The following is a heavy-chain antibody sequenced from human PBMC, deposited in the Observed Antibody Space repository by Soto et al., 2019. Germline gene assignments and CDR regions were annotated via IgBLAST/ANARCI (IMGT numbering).Heavy chain of an antibody. J-gene: IGHJ6*02. CDR1: GFTFSSYG. D-gene: IGHD2-2*01. CDR2: ISYDGSNK. V-gene: IGHV3-30*18. CDR3: AKDRRYCSSTSCYGFGQYYYYYGMVV. Sequence: PGGSLRLSCAASGFTFSSYGMHWVRQAPGKGLEWVAVISYDGSNKYYADSVKGRFTISRDNSKNTLYLQMNSLRAEDTAVYYCAKDRRYCSSTSCYGFGQYYYYYGMVVWGQETTVAVSS.